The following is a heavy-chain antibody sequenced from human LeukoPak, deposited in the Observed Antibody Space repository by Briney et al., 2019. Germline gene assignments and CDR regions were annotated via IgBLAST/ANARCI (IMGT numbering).Heavy chain of an antibody. V-gene: IGHV3-49*04. J-gene: IGHJ4*02. CDR2: IRCKGYGGRT. CDR3: TRVYDY. Sequence: GGSLRLSCSGSGFTMCVYPVTWVPQAPGKRLEWVCVIRCKGYGGRTEYAASVKGRFTISRDETKNIAYLQINSLKSEDTAVYYCTRVYDYWGQGTLVTVSS. CDR1: GFTMCVYP.